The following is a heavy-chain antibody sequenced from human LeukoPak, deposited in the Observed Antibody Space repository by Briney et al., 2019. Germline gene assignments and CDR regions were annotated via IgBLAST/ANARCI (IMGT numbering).Heavy chain of an antibody. CDR2: IYYSGST. CDR1: GGSISSGDYY. CDR3: ARVAVAGKLIDY. J-gene: IGHJ4*02. D-gene: IGHD6-19*01. Sequence: KPSETLSLTCTVSGGSISSGDYYWSWIRQPPGKGLEWIGYIYYSGSTYYNPSLKSRVTISVDTSKNQFSLKLSSVTAADTAVYYCARVAVAGKLIDYWGQGTLVTVSS. V-gene: IGHV4-30-4*01.